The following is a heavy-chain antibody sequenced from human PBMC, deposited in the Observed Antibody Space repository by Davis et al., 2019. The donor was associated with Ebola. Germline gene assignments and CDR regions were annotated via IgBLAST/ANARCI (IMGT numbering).Heavy chain of an antibody. V-gene: IGHV1-18*01. J-gene: IGHJ5*02. CDR1: GYTFTSYD. CDR3: ARDGYSSSSQNWFDA. Sequence: ASVKVSCKASGYTFTSYDINWVRQATGQGLEWMGWISGYDGHTNYAQKFQGRVTVTTDTSTSTAYMELRSLRSDDTAVYYCARDGYSSSSQNWFDAWGQGTLVTVSS. D-gene: IGHD6-6*01. CDR2: ISGYDGHT.